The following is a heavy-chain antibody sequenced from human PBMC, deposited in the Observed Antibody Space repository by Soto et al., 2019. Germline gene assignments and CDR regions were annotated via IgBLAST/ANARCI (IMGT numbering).Heavy chain of an antibody. CDR2: INPSGGST. D-gene: IGHD6-19*01. V-gene: IGHV1-46*01. CDR3: ASGREHEWLVQDYYYGMDV. J-gene: IGHJ6*02. Sequence: GASVKVSCKASGYTFTSYYMHWVRQAPGQGLEWMGIINPSGGSTSYAQKFQGRVTMTRDTSTSTVYMELSSLRSEDTAVYYCASGREHEWLVQDYYYGMDVWGQGTTVTVSS. CDR1: GYTFTSYY.